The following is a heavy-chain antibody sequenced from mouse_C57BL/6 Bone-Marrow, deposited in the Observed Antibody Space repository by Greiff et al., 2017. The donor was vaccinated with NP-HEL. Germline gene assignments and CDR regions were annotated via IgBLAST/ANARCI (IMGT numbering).Heavy chain of an antibody. Sequence: EVKVEESGGGLVKPGGSLKLSCAASGFTFSDYGMHWVRQAPEKGLEWVAYISSGSSTIYYADTVKGRFTISRDNAKNTLFMQRTSLRSEDTAMYYCARGDGSSRYAMDYWGQGTSVTVSS. CDR3: ARGDGSSRYAMDY. V-gene: IGHV5-17*01. J-gene: IGHJ4*01. CDR1: GFTFSDYG. CDR2: ISSGSSTI. D-gene: IGHD1-1*01.